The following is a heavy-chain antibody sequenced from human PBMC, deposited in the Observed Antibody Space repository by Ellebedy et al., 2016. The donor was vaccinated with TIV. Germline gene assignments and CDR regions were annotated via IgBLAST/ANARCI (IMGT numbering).Heavy chain of an antibody. CDR1: GASFSNYY. D-gene: IGHD3-3*01. J-gene: IGHJ6*02. CDR3: ASRELRFLEWLMGYYYYGMDV. CDR2: ITHSGST. V-gene: IGHV4-34*01. Sequence: MPSETLSLTCAVYGASFSNYYWSRIRQSPGKGLEWIGEITHSGSTNYNPSLKSRVTTSEDTSKNQFSLKLSSVTAADTAVYYCASRELRFLEWLMGYYYYGMDVWGQGTTVTVSS.